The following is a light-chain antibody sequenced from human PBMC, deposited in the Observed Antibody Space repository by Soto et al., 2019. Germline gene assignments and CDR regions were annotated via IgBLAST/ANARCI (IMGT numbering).Light chain of an antibody. Sequence: QSALTQPASVSGSPGQSITISCTGTSSDVDAYNYVSWYQQHPGKAPKVMIFEVSHRPSGVSNRFSGSKSGNTASLTISGLQAEDEADYYCISYTSSSLYVFGTGTKLTVL. CDR2: EVS. J-gene: IGLJ1*01. CDR1: SSDVDAYNY. V-gene: IGLV2-14*01. CDR3: ISYTSSSLYV.